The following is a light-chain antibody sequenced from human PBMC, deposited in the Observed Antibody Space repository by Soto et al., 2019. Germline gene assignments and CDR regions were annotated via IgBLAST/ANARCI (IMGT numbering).Light chain of an antibody. CDR2: HAS. J-gene: IGKJ1*01. V-gene: IGKV1-5*01. Sequence: DIQMTQSPSTLSASVGDRVTITCRASQSISRLLAWYQQKPGKAPKLLIYHASSLESGVSSRFSGSGSGTEFTLTISSLQPDDFATYYCQQYNSYPWTFGQGTKGEFK. CDR1: QSISRL. CDR3: QQYNSYPWT.